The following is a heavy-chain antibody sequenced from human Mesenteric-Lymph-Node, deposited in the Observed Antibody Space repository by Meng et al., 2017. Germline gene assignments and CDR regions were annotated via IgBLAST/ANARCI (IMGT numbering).Heavy chain of an antibody. Sequence: QVHLQEPGPGLVKPSPTLSLTCTVSGGSIGSGGYYWSWIRQHPGKGLEWIGYIYYTGSTFYNPSLKSRVTISVDTSKNQFSLKLSSVTAVDTAVYYCARKRDGYNPFDDWGQGTLVTVSS. D-gene: IGHD5-24*01. CDR1: GGSIGSGGYY. J-gene: IGHJ4*02. CDR3: ARKRDGYNPFDD. V-gene: IGHV4-31*03. CDR2: IYYTGST.